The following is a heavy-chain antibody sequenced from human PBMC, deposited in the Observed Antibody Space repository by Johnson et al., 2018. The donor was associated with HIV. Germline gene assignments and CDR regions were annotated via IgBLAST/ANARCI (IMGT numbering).Heavy chain of an antibody. V-gene: IGHV3-38-3*01. CDR3: ARRTVTALFDI. J-gene: IGHJ3*02. D-gene: IGHD4-17*01. CDR1: GFTVSSNE. Sequence: VQLVESRGVLVQPGGSLRLSCAASGFTVSSNEMSWVRQAPGKGLEWVSSISGGSTYHADSVQGRFTISRDNAKNSLILQMNSLRDEDTAVYYCARRTVTALFDIWGQGTLVTVSS. CDR2: ISGGST.